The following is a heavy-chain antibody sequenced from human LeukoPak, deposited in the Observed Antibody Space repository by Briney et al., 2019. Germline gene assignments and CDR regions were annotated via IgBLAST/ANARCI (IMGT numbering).Heavy chain of an antibody. J-gene: IGHJ3*02. Sequence: PGGSLRLSCAASGFSFDDYTMHWVRQAPGKGLEWVSLISWDGGSIFYADSVKGRFSVSRDNSKKSLYMQMNSLRTEDTALYHCAQDGGMTTNAFDIWGQGTMVTVSS. CDR3: AQDGGMTTNAFDI. D-gene: IGHD5-24*01. CDR1: GFSFDDYT. V-gene: IGHV3-43*01. CDR2: ISWDGGSI.